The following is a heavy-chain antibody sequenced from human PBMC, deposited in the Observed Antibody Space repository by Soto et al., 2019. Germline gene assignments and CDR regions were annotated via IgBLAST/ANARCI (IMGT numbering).Heavy chain of an antibody. CDR2: IWYDGINK. CDR3: ARDAVGATPDY. Sequence: QVQLVESGGGVVQPGRSLRLSCAASGFTFSNFGMHWVRQAPGKGLEWVAVIWYDGINKYYADSVKGRLTISRDNSKNTLYLQMNSLRVEDTAVYYCARDAVGATPDYWGQGTLVTVSS. D-gene: IGHD1-26*01. CDR1: GFTFSNFG. J-gene: IGHJ4*02. V-gene: IGHV3-33*01.